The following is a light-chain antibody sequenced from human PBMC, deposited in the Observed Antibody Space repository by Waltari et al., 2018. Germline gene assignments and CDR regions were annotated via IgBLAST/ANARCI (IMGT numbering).Light chain of an antibody. CDR2: IAS. Sequence: EVVMTQSPATLSVSPGERATLSCRASQSVGNNLAWYQQKLGQAPRLLIYIASARATAVPARFSGSGSGTEFTLTISSLQSEDFAVYYCQQYNSWPNTFGQGTKLEIK. CDR1: QSVGNN. CDR3: QQYNSWPNT. V-gene: IGKV3-15*01. J-gene: IGKJ2*01.